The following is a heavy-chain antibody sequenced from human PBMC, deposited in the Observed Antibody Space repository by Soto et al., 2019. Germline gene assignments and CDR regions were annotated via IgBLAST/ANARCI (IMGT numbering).Heavy chain of an antibody. CDR3: TCSISGYDSDY. CDR2: IRSKGNTYAT. V-gene: IGHV3-73*01. Sequence: EVQLLESGGGLVQPGGSLKLSCAASGFTFSGSAMRWVRQASGKGLEWVGRIRSKGNTYATAYAASVQGSVTISRDDSKNTAYLHMNSLRTDDTVVYYCTCSISGYDSDYWGQGTLVTVSS. D-gene: IGHD5-12*01. CDR1: GFTFSGSA. J-gene: IGHJ4*02.